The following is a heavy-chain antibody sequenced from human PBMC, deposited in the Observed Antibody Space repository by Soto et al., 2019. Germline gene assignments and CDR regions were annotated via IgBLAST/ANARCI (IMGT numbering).Heavy chain of an antibody. D-gene: IGHD1-26*01. J-gene: IGHJ4*02. CDR1: GYTFTGHY. CDR2: IGPESGAT. Sequence: ASVKVSCKASGYTFTGHYIHGVRQAPERRPEWMGEIGPESGATRYAQKFQGRITMTRHTYITTVYMELKNLSPDDTAVYYCGRGRSGQIGVLYWGQGPQVSVSS. CDR3: GRGRSGQIGVLY. V-gene: IGHV1-2*02.